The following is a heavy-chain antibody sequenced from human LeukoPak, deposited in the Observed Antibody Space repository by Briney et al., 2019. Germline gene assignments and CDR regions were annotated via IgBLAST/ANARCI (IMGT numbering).Heavy chain of an antibody. D-gene: IGHD6-13*01. Sequence: SETLSLTCTVSGGSFSSTDYYWGWIRQPPGKGLQWIGSIYYSGTAYYYTPSLKSRVTISVDTSKNQFSLKLSSVTAADTAVYFCARVAAAGLSRFNPWGQGTLVTVSS. CDR2: IYYSGTAY. CDR1: GGSFSSTDYY. CDR3: ARVAAAGLSRFNP. V-gene: IGHV4-39*01. J-gene: IGHJ5*02.